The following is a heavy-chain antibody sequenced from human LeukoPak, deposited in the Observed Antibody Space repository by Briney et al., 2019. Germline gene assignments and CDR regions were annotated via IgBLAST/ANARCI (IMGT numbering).Heavy chain of an antibody. CDR3: ARGSYFDY. Sequence: PGGSLRLSCAASGFTFSSYSMNWVRQAPGKGLEWVSSISSSSSYIYYADSVKGRFTISRDNAKNSLYLQTNSLRAEDTAVYYCARGSYFDYWGQGTLVTVSS. J-gene: IGHJ4*02. V-gene: IGHV3-21*01. CDR1: GFTFSSYS. CDR2: ISSSSSYI.